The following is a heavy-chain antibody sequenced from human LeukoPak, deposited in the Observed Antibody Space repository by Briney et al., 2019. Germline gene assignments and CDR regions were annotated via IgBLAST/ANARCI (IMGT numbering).Heavy chain of an antibody. CDR1: GGSISSGDYY. CDR2: IYYSGST. D-gene: IGHD1-26*01. CDR3: ARVPPPRVGATSFAFDI. Sequence: SQTPSLTCTVSGGSISSGDYYWSWIRQPPGKGLEWIGYIYYSGSTYYNPSLKSRVTISVDTSKNQFSLKLSSVTAADTAVYYCARVPPPRVGATSFAFDIWGQGTMVTVSS. V-gene: IGHV4-30-4*08. J-gene: IGHJ3*02.